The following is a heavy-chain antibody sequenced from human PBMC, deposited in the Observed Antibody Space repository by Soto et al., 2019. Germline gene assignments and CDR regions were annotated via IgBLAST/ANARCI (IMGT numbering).Heavy chain of an antibody. J-gene: IGHJ4*02. Sequence: QITLKESGPTLVKPTQTLTLTCTFSGFSLSTRGVGVAWIRQPPGKALQWLALIYWDDDRHYSPSLKSRLTISKYTSKNQVVLTLTDMDPLDTATYYCAHSLDDGSGSPFDQWGQGTLVTVSS. CDR2: IYWDDDR. V-gene: IGHV2-5*02. CDR3: AHSLDDGSGSPFDQ. D-gene: IGHD3-10*01. CDR1: GFSLSTRGVG.